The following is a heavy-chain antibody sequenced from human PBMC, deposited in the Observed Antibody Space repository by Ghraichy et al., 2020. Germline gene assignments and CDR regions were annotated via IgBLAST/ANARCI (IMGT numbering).Heavy chain of an antibody. J-gene: IGHJ5*02. CDR3: AADPHYYDSSGYYLSDH. D-gene: IGHD3-22*01. CDR1: GFTFTSSA. CDR2: IVVGSGNT. V-gene: IGHV1-58*01. Sequence: SVKVSCKASGFTFTSSAVQWVRQARGQRLEWIGWIVVGSGNTNYAQKFQERVTITRDMSTSTAYMELSSLRSEDTAVYYCAADPHYYDSSGYYLSDHWGQGTLVTVSS.